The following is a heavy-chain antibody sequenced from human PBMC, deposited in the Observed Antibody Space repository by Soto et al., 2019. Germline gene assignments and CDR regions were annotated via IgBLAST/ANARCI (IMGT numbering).Heavy chain of an antibody. CDR1: GFSLSTSGVG. CDR3: AHGGYCISSRCGGWFDP. J-gene: IGHJ5*02. D-gene: IGHD2-2*01. Sequence: QITLKESGPPLVKPTQTLTLTCTFSGFSLSTSGVGVGWIRQPPGKALEWLALIYWDDDKRYSPSLKSRLTITKDTSKHQVLLTITNMDPVDTATYYCAHGGYCISSRCGGWFDPWGQGTLVTVSS. CDR2: IYWDDDK. V-gene: IGHV2-5*02.